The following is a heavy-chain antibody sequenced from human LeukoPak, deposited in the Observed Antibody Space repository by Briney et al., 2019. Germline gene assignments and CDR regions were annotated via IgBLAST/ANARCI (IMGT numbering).Heavy chain of an antibody. Sequence: GGSLRLSCAASGFTVSSNYMNWVRQAPGKGLEWVGRIRSKANSYATAYAASVKGRFTISRDDSKNTAYLQMNSLKTEDTAVYYCTAPYCSSTSCYDYWGQGTLVTVSS. CDR1: GFTVSSNY. J-gene: IGHJ4*02. CDR2: IRSKANSYAT. D-gene: IGHD2-2*01. CDR3: TAPYCSSTSCYDY. V-gene: IGHV3-73*01.